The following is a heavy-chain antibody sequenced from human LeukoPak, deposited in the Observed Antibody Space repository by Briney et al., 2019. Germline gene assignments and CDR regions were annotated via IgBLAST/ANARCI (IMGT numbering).Heavy chain of an antibody. D-gene: IGHD1-26*01. Sequence: GGSLRLSCVASVFSFSDYGMHWVRQAPGKGLEWVAVISYDGSKKYYADSVKGRFTISRDSSKNTLYLHMNSLRAEDTAVYYCAKGYSGNYWYFDLWGRGTLVTVSS. CDR1: VFSFSDYG. V-gene: IGHV3-30*18. J-gene: IGHJ2*01. CDR2: ISYDGSKK. CDR3: AKGYSGNYWYFDL.